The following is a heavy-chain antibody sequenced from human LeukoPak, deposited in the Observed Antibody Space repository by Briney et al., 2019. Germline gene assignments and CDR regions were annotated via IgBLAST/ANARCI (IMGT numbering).Heavy chain of an antibody. J-gene: IGHJ4*02. V-gene: IGHV3-48*01. Sequence: PGGSLRLSCAASGFTFSSYWMHWVRQAPGKGLEWVSYISSSSSTIYYADSVKGRFTISRDNAKNSLYLQMNSLRAEDTAVYYCARPLDYWGQGTLVTVSS. CDR2: ISSSSSTI. CDR3: ARPLDY. CDR1: GFTFSSYW.